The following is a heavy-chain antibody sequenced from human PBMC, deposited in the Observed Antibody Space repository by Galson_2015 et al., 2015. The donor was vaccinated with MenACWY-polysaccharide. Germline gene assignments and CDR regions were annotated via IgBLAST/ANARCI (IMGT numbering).Heavy chain of an antibody. V-gene: IGHV3-23*01. D-gene: IGHD2-2*02. Sequence: SLRLSCAASGFPFSIYTMHWVRQAPGKGLEWVSDISGSGTNTDYADSVRGRFTISRDNSKDSLYLQMSSLRAEDTAIYYCAKVMPASIRALYHWGQGTLVTVSS. J-gene: IGHJ4*02. CDR2: ISGSGTNT. CDR3: AKVMPASIRALYH. CDR1: GFPFSIYT.